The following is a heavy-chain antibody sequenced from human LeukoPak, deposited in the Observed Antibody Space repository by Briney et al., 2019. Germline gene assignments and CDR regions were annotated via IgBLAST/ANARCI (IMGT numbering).Heavy chain of an antibody. CDR3: ARDSVAAAATSN. Sequence: SETLSLTCTVSGDSISSYYWSWIRQPPGKGLEWIGYIYYTGSTNYNPSLKSRVTISVDTSKNQFSLKLSSVTAADTAVYYCARDSVAAAATSNWGQGTLVTVSS. J-gene: IGHJ4*02. CDR1: GDSISSYY. CDR2: IYYTGST. D-gene: IGHD6-13*01. V-gene: IGHV4-59*01.